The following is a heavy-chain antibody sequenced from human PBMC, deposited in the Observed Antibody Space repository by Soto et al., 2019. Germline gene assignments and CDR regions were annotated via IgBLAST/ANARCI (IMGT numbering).Heavy chain of an antibody. CDR1: GYTFTSYG. J-gene: IGHJ6*02. CDR3: ARGGYIVVVTAIPNYYGMDV. Sequence: QIQLVQSGAEVKKPGASVQVSCKASGYTFTSYGISWVRQAPGQGLEWMGWISAYNGNTNYAQKLQGRVTMTTDTSTSTAYMELRSLRSDDTAVYYCARGGYIVVVTAIPNYYGMDVWGQGTTVTVSS. CDR2: ISAYNGNT. V-gene: IGHV1-18*01. D-gene: IGHD2-21*02.